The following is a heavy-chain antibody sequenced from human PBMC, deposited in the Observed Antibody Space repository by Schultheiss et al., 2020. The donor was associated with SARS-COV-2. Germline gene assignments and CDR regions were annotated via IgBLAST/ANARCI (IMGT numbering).Heavy chain of an antibody. CDR2: IYYSGST. Sequence: SETLSLTCSVSGDSIGTYYWGWIRQPPGKGLEWIGYIYYSGSTNYNPSLKSRVTISVDTSKNQFSLKLSSVTAADTAVYYCARDRGLRFLEWSIYYYYGMDVWGQGTTVTVSS. D-gene: IGHD3-3*01. J-gene: IGHJ6*02. V-gene: IGHV4-59*01. CDR1: GDSIGTYY. CDR3: ARDRGLRFLEWSIYYYYGMDV.